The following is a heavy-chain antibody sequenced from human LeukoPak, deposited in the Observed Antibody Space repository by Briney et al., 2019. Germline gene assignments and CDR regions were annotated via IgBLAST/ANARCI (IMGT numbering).Heavy chain of an antibody. V-gene: IGHV4-59*01. J-gene: IGHJ5*02. Sequence: SETLSLTCTVSGGSISSYYWSWIWQPPGKGLEWIGYIYYSGSTNYNPSLKSRVTISVDTSKNQFSLKLSSVTAADTAVYYCARGWVNDILTGYYSVAFDPWGQGTLVTVSS. CDR2: IYYSGST. CDR1: GGSISSYY. CDR3: ARGWVNDILTGYYSVAFDP. D-gene: IGHD3-9*01.